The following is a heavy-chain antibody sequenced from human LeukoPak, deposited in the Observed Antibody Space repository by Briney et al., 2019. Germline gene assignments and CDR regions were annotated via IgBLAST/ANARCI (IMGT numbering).Heavy chain of an antibody. J-gene: IGHJ4*02. CDR2: INPSGGST. D-gene: IGHD3-10*01. Sequence: ASVKVSCKASGYTFTNYDINWVRQASGQGLEWMGIINPSGGSTSYAQKFQGRITMTRDMSTSTVYMELSSLRSEDTAVYYCARDRQLLWFGESPTGYFDYWGQGTLVTVSS. V-gene: IGHV1-46*01. CDR3: ARDRQLLWFGESPTGYFDY. CDR1: GYTFTNYD.